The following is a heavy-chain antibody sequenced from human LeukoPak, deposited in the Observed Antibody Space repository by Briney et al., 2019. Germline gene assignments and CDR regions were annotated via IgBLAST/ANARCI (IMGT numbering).Heavy chain of an antibody. D-gene: IGHD6-13*01. CDR1: GFTFDDYA. V-gene: IGHV3-43*02. CDR3: AKDIAAAAFFDS. J-gene: IGHJ4*01. CDR2: ISGGGDTT. Sequence: GGSLRLSCAGSGFTFDDYAMHWVRQPPGKGLEWVSLISGGGDTTYYADSVKGRFTISRDNSKNSLYLQMNSLRTDDTALHYCAKDIAAAAFFDSWGHGTLVTVSS.